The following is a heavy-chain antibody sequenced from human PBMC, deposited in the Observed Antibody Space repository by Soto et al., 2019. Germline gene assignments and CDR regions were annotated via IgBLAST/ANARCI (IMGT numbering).Heavy chain of an antibody. CDR1: GFTFSSYS. V-gene: IGHV3-21*01. CDR2: ISSSSSYI. Sequence: EVQLVESGGGLVKPGGSLRLSCAASGFTFSSYSMNWVRQAPGKWLEWVSSISSSSSYIYYADSVKGRFTISRDNAKNSLYLQMNSMRDEDTAVYYCARDRSYSLMTPHYWFDPWGQGTLVTVSS. D-gene: IGHD2-21*01. J-gene: IGHJ5*02. CDR3: ARDRSYSLMTPHYWFDP.